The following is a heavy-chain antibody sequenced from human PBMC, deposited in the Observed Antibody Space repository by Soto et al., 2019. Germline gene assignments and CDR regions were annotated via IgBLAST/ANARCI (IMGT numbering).Heavy chain of an antibody. CDR3: ARHKDSTGYRPFDY. CDR1: GGSISSSSYF. J-gene: IGHJ4*01. Sequence: ASETLSLTCTVSGGSISSSSYFWGWIRQPPGKGLEWIGSIYYSGTTYYNASLKSRVTISVDTSKNQFSLKLTSVTAADTAMYYCARHKDSTGYRPFDYWGHGTLVTVSS. D-gene: IGHD3-22*01. V-gene: IGHV4-39*01. CDR2: IYYSGTT.